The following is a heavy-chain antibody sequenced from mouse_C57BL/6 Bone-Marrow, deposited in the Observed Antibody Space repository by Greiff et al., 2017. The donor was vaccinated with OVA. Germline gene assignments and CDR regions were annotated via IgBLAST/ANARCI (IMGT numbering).Heavy chain of an antibody. CDR2: ISSGGSYT. J-gene: IGHJ2*01. D-gene: IGHD2-2*01. CDR1: GFTFSSYG. Sequence: EVNVVESGGDLVKPGGSLKLSCAASGFTFSSYGMSWVRQTPDKRLEWVATISSGGSYTYYPDSVKGRFTISRDNAKNTLYPQMSSLKSEDTAMYYCARGVTPYYFDYWGQGTTLTVSS. CDR3: ARGVTPYYFDY. V-gene: IGHV5-6*01.